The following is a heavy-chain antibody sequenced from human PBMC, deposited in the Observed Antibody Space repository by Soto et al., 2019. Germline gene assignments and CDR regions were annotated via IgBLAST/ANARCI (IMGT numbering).Heavy chain of an antibody. CDR2: ISNDGNYD. CDR1: GFTFSSYG. CDR3: VKGRGANCRDPTCYMFDS. D-gene: IGHD2-2*01. Sequence: VQLAESGGGVVQPGRSLRLSCVASGFTFSSYGMSWVRQAPGKGLEWVAVISNDGNYDFYADSVKGRFTISRDNSNNTLLLQMNSLKPEDTALYFCVKGRGANCRDPTCYMFDSWGQGERVTVS. V-gene: IGHV3-30*18. J-gene: IGHJ4*02.